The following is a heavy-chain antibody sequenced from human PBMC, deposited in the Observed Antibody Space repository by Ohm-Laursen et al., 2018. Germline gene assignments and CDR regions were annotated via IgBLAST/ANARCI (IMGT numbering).Heavy chain of an antibody. Sequence: GSLRLSCTASGFIFSDYYMSWIRQAPGKGLECISYISTSGGTIYYSDSVKGRFTISRDNAKNSLYLQMSSLRVEDAAVYYCAREWPRDRYDRPYYFDFWGQGALVTVSS. CDR1: GFIFSDYY. CDR2: ISTSGGTI. J-gene: IGHJ4*02. CDR3: AREWPRDRYDRPYYFDF. V-gene: IGHV3-11*01. D-gene: IGHD3-22*01.